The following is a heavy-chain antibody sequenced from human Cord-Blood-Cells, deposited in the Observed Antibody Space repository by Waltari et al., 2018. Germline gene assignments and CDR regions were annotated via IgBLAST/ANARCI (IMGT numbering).Heavy chain of an antibody. D-gene: IGHD1-26*01. CDR2: INHSGST. Sequence: QVQLQQWGAGLLKPSETLSLTCAVYGGSFSGYYWGWIRQPPGKGLEWIGEINHSGSTNYNPALKSRVTISVDTSNNQFSLKLSSVTAADTAVYYCARRGPGPGYSGSYYYYYYGMDVWGQGTTVTVSS. CDR1: GGSFSGYY. J-gene: IGHJ6*02. V-gene: IGHV4-34*01. CDR3: ARRGPGPGYSGSYYYYYYGMDV.